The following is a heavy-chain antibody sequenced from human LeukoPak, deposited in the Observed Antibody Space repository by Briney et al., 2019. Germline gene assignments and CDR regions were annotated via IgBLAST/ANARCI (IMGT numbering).Heavy chain of an antibody. D-gene: IGHD3-22*01. CDR3: ARGRPISYDSSGYYYWHLFDY. CDR1: GGSFSGYY. V-gene: IGHV4-34*01. CDR2: INHSGST. J-gene: IGHJ4*02. Sequence: SETLSLTCAVYGGSFSGYYWSWIRQPPGKGLEWIGEINHSGSTNYNPSLKSRVTISVDTSKNQFSLKLSSVTAADTAVYYCARGRPISYDSSGYYYWHLFDYWGQGTLVTVSS.